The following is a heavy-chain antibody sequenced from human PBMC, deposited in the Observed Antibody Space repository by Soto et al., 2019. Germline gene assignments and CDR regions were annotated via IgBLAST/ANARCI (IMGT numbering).Heavy chain of an antibody. CDR3: AHTVARGAYWETFDY. D-gene: IGHD1-26*01. V-gene: IGHV2-5*02. Sequence: QITLKESGPTLVKPTQTLTLTCTVSGFSLTTNGVGVGWFRQPPGKALEWLALIYRDDDKRYRPSLQSRVTVTRDNTKIQVVLTMTNMDPVDTATYYCAHTVARGAYWETFDYWGQGALVTVSS. CDR1: GFSLTTNGVG. CDR2: IYRDDDK. J-gene: IGHJ4*02.